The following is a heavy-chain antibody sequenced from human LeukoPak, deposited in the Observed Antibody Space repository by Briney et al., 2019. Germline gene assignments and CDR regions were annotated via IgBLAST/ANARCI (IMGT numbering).Heavy chain of an antibody. D-gene: IGHD6-19*01. Sequence: GASVKVSCKASGGTFSSYAISWVRQAPGQGLEWMGRIIPILGIANYAQKFQGRVTITADKSTSTAYMELSRLRSEDTAVYYCASISGWYFDYFDYWGQGTLVTVSS. J-gene: IGHJ4*02. V-gene: IGHV1-69*04. CDR2: IIPILGIA. CDR3: ASISGWYFDYFDY. CDR1: GGTFSSYA.